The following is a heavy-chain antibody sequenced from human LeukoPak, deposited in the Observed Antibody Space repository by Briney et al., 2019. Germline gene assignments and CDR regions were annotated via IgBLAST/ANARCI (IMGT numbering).Heavy chain of an antibody. J-gene: IGHJ4*02. CDR2: ISGSGGST. CDR1: GFTFSSYA. D-gene: IGHD2-2*01. CDR3: AKDKGYCSSTSCALFDY. V-gene: IGHV3-23*01. Sequence: GGSLRLSCAASGFTFSSYAMSWVRQAPGKGLEWVSAISGSGGSTYYADSVKGRFTISRDNSKNTLYLQMNSLRAEDTAVYYCAKDKGYCSSTSCALFDYWGQGTLVTVSS.